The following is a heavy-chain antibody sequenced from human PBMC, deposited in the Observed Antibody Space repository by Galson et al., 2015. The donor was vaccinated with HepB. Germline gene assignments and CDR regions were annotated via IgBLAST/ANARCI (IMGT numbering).Heavy chain of an antibody. CDR3: ARWRYCSSTSCYLYFDY. V-gene: IGHV1-2*02. CDR1: GYTFTGYY. CDR2: INPNSGGT. Sequence: SVKVSCKASGYTFTGYYMHWVRQAPGQGLEWMGWINPNSGGTNYAQKFQGRVTMTRDTSISTAYMELSRLRSDDTAVYYCARWRYCSSTSCYLYFDYWGQGTLVTVSS. D-gene: IGHD2-2*01. J-gene: IGHJ4*02.